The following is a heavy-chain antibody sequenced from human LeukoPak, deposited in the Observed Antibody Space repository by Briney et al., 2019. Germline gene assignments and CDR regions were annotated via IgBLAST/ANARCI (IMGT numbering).Heavy chain of an antibody. D-gene: IGHD2-2*01. Sequence: ASVKVSCKVSGYTLTELSMHWVRQAPGKGLEWMGGFDPEDGETIYAQKFQGRVTMTEDTSTGTAYMELSSLRSEDTAVYYCATTRLGPDGMDVWGQGTTVTVSS. CDR3: ATTRLGPDGMDV. J-gene: IGHJ6*02. CDR1: GYTLTELS. V-gene: IGHV1-24*01. CDR2: FDPEDGET.